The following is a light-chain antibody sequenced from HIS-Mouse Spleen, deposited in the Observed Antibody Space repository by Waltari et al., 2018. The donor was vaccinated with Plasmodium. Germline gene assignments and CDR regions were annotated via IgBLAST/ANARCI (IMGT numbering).Light chain of an antibody. CDR1: SSDVGGYNF. CDR2: AVS. CDR3: CSYAGSYTLV. Sequence: QSALTQPRSVSGSPGPSFTIACTGTSSDVGGYNFVSWYQQHHGQAPKLMIYAVSKRPSGVPDRFSGSKSGNTASLTISGLQAEDEADYYCCSYAGSYTLVFGGGTKLTVL. V-gene: IGLV2-11*01. J-gene: IGLJ2*01.